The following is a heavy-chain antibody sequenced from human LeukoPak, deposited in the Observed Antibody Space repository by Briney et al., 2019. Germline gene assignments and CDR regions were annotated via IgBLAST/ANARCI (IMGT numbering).Heavy chain of an antibody. D-gene: IGHD1-26*01. J-gene: IGHJ5*02. CDR1: GGSVSSGSFY. Sequence: SETLSLTCTVSGGSVSSGSFYWSWIRQAPGKGLEWVGYLYYSGRTNYNPSLKSRVSISVDTSKNQFSLKLSSVTAADTAVYYCARGHTYWRSGSYYGVHWFDPWGQGTLVTVSS. CDR2: LYYSGRT. CDR3: ARGHTYWRSGSYYGVHWFDP. V-gene: IGHV4-61*01.